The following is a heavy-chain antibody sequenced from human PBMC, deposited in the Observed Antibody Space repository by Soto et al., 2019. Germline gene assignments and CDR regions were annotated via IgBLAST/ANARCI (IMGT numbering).Heavy chain of an antibody. V-gene: IGHV1-8*01. CDR2: MNPNSGNT. CDR1: GYTFTSYD. Sequence: ASVKVSCKASGYTFTSYDINWVRQATGQGLEWMGWMNPNSGNTGYAQKFQGRVTMTRNTSISTAYMELSSLISEDTAVYYCARGLTYYDFWSGYYSSAPDAFEIWGQGTMVTVSS. CDR3: ARGLTYYDFWSGYYSSAPDAFEI. J-gene: IGHJ3*02. D-gene: IGHD3-3*01.